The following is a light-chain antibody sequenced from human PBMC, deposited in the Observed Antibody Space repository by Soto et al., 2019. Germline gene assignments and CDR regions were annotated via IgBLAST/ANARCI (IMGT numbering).Light chain of an antibody. CDR2: GAS. Sequence: EIVMTQSPATLSVSPGERATLSCRSSQSISNNLAWYQQKPGQAPRLLIYGASKRASGFPARFSGSGAGTEFNLTISSLQSEDFSVYFCQQYDDWLRLTFGGGTKVDIK. V-gene: IGKV3D-15*01. CDR3: QQYDDWLRLT. CDR1: QSISNN. J-gene: IGKJ4*01.